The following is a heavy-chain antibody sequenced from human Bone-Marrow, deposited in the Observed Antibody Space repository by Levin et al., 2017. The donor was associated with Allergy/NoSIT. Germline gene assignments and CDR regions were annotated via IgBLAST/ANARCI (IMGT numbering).Heavy chain of an antibody. Sequence: ASVKVSCKASGFTFTDYYIHWVRQAPGQGLEWMGWINANSGDTNSAQKFQGRVTLTRDTSITTAFLDLNSLRPDDTALYYCARIGCRVMPPPAASWGQGTLVNVSS. V-gene: IGHV1-2*02. CDR1: GFTFTDYY. CDR3: ARIGCRVMPPPAAS. J-gene: IGHJ4*02. D-gene: IGHD6-19*01. CDR2: INANSGDT.